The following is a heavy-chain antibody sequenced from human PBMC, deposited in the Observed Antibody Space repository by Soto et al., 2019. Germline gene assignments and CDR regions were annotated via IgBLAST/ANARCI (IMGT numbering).Heavy chain of an antibody. V-gene: IGHV3-30-3*01. CDR1: GFTFSSYA. CDR3: ARLRVAARATFDY. Sequence: QVQLVESGGGVVQPGRSLRLSCAASGFTFSSYAMHWVRQAPGKGLEWVAVISYDGSNKYYADSVKGRFTISRDNSKNTLYLQMNSLRAEDTAVYYCARLRVAARATFDYWGQGTLVTVSS. D-gene: IGHD6-6*01. CDR2: ISYDGSNK. J-gene: IGHJ4*02.